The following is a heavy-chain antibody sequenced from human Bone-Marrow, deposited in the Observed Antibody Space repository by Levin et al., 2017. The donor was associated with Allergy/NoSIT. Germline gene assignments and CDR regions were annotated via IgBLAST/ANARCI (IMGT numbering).Heavy chain of an antibody. J-gene: IGHJ4*02. CDR3: AALGGDYIG. Sequence: KISCKASGFSFRNSAIQWVRQTRGQRLEWIGWIVVATDKTNYAQRFHERVTISRDMSTSTAYMELSSLTSEDTAVYYCAALGGDYIGWGQGTLVTVSS. D-gene: IGHD4-17*01. V-gene: IGHV1-58*02. CDR2: IVVATDKT. CDR1: GFSFRNSA.